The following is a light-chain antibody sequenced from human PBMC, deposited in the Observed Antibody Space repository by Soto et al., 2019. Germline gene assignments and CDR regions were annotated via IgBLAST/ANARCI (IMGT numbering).Light chain of an antibody. J-gene: IGKJ1*01. V-gene: IGKV3-11*01. CDR1: QSINKN. CDR3: HQRQRWPRT. Sequence: VLTQSPATLSVSPGERVTLSCRASQSINKNLAWYQHKPGQAPRLLIYEASNRAAGVPGRFSGSGSGTDFTLTITRLEPEDFAFYYCHQRQRWPRTFGQGTKVDIK. CDR2: EAS.